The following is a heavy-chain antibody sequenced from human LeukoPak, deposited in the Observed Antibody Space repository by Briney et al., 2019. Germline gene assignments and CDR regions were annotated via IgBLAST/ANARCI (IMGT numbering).Heavy chain of an antibody. D-gene: IGHD3-16*01. V-gene: IGHV1-18*01. J-gene: IGHJ6*03. CDR1: GYTFTSYG. CDR2: ISAYNGNT. CDR3: ARLRGDRGGYYYYMDV. Sequence: ASVKVSCKASGYTFTSYGISWVRQAPGQGVEWMGWISAYNGNTNYAQKLQGRVTMTTDTSTSTAYMELRSLTSDDTAVYYCARLRGDRGGYYYYMDVWGKGTTVTVSS.